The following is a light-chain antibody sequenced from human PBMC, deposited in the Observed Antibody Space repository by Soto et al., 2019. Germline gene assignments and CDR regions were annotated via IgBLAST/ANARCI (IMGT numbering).Light chain of an antibody. V-gene: IGKV3-15*01. CDR2: GAS. J-gene: IGKJ2*01. CDR3: QHYNNWPYT. CDR1: QSVSSS. Sequence: EIVMTQSPATLSVSPGERATLSCRASQSVSSSLAWYQQKPGQAPRLLIYGASTRATGIPARFSGSGSGTEFTLTISSLQSEDFAVYYCQHYNNWPYTFGQGTKVDIK.